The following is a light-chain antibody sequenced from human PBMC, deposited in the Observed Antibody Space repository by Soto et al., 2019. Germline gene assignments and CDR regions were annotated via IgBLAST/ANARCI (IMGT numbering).Light chain of an antibody. V-gene: IGKV4-1*01. CDR3: QQYASSPLLT. CDR2: WAS. J-gene: IGKJ4*01. Sequence: DIVMTQSPDSLAVSLGERATINCKSSQSVLYSSKNKNYLAWYQQKPGQPPKLLIYWASTRESGVPDRFSGSGSGTDFTLSISRLEPEDFAVYYCQQYASSPLLTFGGGTKVDIK. CDR1: QSVLYSSKNKNY.